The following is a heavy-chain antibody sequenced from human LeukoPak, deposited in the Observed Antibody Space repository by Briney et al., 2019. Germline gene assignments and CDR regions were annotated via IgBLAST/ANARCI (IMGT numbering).Heavy chain of an antibody. V-gene: IGHV4-59*08. CDR1: GGSISSYY. Sequence: PSETLSLTCTVSGGSISSYYWGWIRQPPGKELEWIGYIYYSGSASYNPSLKSRVSISVDTSKNQFSLTLSSVTAADTAMYYCARLKRGAAGTLDYWGQGTLVTVSS. D-gene: IGHD6-13*01. CDR2: IYYSGSA. CDR3: ARLKRGAAGTLDY. J-gene: IGHJ4*02.